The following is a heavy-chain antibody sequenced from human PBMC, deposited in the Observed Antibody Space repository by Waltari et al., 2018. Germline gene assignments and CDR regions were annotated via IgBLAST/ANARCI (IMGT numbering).Heavy chain of an antibody. J-gene: IGHJ4*02. CDR1: GCTFSRYW. CDR3: AKSRGFEY. CDR2: INYDGRQK. V-gene: IGHV3-7*01. Sequence: EVQLVDSGGGLVPPGGSLRLFCGASGCTFSRYWMSWVRQTPGKGLEWVANINYDGRQKYYVDSVKGRFTISRDNAKNSVYLQMNSLRVEDTAVYYCAKSRGFEYWGQGALITVSS. D-gene: IGHD3-10*01.